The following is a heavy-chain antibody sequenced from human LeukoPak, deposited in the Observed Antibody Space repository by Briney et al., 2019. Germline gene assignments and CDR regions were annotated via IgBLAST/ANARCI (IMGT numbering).Heavy chain of an antibody. CDR2: IIPIFGTA. CDR1: GGTFSSYA. J-gene: IGHJ6*02. V-gene: IGHV1-69*13. CDR3: ARGFQQPITIFGVVISGPPQLYYGMDV. Sequence: SVKVSCKASGGTFSSYAISWVRQAPGQGLEWMGGIIPIFGTANYAQKFQGRVTINADESTRTAYMEVSRLRSEDTAVYYCARGFQQPITIFGVVISGPPQLYYGMDVWGQGTTVTVSS. D-gene: IGHD3-3*01.